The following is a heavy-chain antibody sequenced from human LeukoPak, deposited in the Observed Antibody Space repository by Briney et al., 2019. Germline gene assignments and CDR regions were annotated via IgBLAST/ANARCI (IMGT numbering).Heavy chain of an antibody. D-gene: IGHD3-22*01. CDR1: GFSFSIYA. V-gene: IGHV3-23*01. CDR2: IRGSGAIT. CDR3: ARTHYEFIRGGVENWFDP. J-gene: IGHJ5*02. Sequence: GGSLRLSCTASGFSFSIYALSWVRQAPGKGLEWVSGIRGSGAITYYADSVKGRFTISRDNSKSTLFLHMNSRRAEDTAVYYCARTHYEFIRGGVENWFDPWGQGTLVTVSS.